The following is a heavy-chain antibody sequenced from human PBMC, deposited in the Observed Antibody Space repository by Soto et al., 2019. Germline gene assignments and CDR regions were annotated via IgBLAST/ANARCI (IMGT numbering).Heavy chain of an antibody. D-gene: IGHD3-10*01. V-gene: IGHV1-8*01. CDR2: MNPNSGNT. Sequence: AASVKVSCKASGYTFTSYDINWVRQATGQGLEWMGWMNPNSGNTGYAQKFQGRLTMTRNTSISTAYMELSSLRSDDTAVYYCARAASSRITMLRGVYYYCMDVWRQGTTVTVSS. CDR1: GYTFTSYD. CDR3: ARAASSRITMLRGVYYYCMDV. J-gene: IGHJ6*02.